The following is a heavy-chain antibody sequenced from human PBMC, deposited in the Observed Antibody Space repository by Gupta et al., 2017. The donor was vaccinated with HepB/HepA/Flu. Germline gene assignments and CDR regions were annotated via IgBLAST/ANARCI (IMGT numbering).Heavy chain of an antibody. CDR3: ARDGTIVATIRVGFDY. J-gene: IGHJ4*02. Sequence: EVQLVESGGGLVKPGWSLRLSCAASGFTFSSYSMNCVRQAPGKGLEWVSSISSSSSYIYYADSVKGRFTISRDNAKNSLYLQMNSLRAEDTAVYYCARDGTIVATIRVGFDYWGQGTLVTVSS. CDR1: GFTFSSYS. CDR2: ISSSSSYI. V-gene: IGHV3-21*01. D-gene: IGHD5-12*01.